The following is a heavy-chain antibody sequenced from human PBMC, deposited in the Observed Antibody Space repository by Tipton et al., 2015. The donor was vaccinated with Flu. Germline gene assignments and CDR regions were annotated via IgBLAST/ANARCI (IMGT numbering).Heavy chain of an antibody. Sequence: SLRLSCAASGFTVSSNSMSWVRQAPGKGLEWISLIYSAGSTYYADSVKGRFTSSRDNSKNTVFLQMNTLRAEDTAVYYCARVLSSEYYYGMDVWGQGTTVTVSS. J-gene: IGHJ6*02. V-gene: IGHV3-53*01. CDR1: GFTVSSNS. D-gene: IGHD3-16*02. CDR3: ARVLSSEYYYGMDV. CDR2: IYSAGST.